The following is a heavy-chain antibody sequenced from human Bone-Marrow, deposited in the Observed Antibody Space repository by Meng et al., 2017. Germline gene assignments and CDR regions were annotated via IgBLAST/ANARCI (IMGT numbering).Heavy chain of an antibody. CDR1: GASISSSHW. J-gene: IGHJ5*02. D-gene: IGHD3-3*01. V-gene: IGHV4-4*02. CDR3: ARAAYDIWSGYAP. Sequence: VAVRVSGPGPGEASGALSLTCAVSGASISSSHWWGWVRQPPGKGLEWIGEIYHDGSTNYTPSLKSRVTISVDKSKNQFSLKLSSVTAADTAVYYCARAAYDIWSGYAPWGQGSLVTVSS. CDR2: IYHDGST.